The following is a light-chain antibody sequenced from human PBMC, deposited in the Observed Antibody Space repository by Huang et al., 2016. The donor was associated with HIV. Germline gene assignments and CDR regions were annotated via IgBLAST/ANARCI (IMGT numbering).Light chain of an antibody. CDR1: ENIVYS. J-gene: IGKJ4*01. CDR2: AAS. CDR3: QQSRSLPRT. V-gene: IGKV1-39*01. Sequence: DIQLTQSPSSLSASVGDGITITCRASENIVYSLSWFRQRPGRAPEALIYAASRLHAGVPSKFRATGSGTNFTLSIDCLGPEDFATYYCQQSRSLPRTYGGGTKVDI.